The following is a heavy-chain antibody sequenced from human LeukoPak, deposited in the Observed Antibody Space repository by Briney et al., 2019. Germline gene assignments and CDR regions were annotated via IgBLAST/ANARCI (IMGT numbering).Heavy chain of an antibody. J-gene: IGHJ4*02. D-gene: IGHD3-16*01. CDR1: GFTFSTYW. CDR3: ARDQVGALDF. Sequence: PGGSLRLSCAVSGFTFSTYWMAWVRHAPRKGLEWVANMKYDGNTKHYAESVKGRFTISRDNAKNSLYLQMNSLRGEDTAVYYCARDQVGALDFWGLGSLVTVSS. V-gene: IGHV3-7*01. CDR2: MKYDGNTK.